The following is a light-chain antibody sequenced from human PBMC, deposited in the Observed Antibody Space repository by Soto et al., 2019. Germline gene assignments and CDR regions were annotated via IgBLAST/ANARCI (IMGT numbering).Light chain of an antibody. V-gene: IGKV1-39*01. CDR2: AAS. Sequence: GDRVTITCRASQSISSYLNWYQQKPGKAPKLLIYAASSLQSGVPSRFSGSGSGTDFTLTISSLQPEDSETYYCQQSYSTPRTFGQGTKVDIK. J-gene: IGKJ1*01. CDR3: QQSYSTPRT. CDR1: QSISSY.